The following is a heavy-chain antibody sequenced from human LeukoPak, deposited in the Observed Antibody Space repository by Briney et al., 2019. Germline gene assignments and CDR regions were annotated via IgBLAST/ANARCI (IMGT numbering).Heavy chain of an antibody. CDR3: ARAPCSGGSCYPPDY. J-gene: IGHJ4*02. CDR2: IYYSGST. D-gene: IGHD2-15*01. CDR1: GGSLSGYY. V-gene: IGHV4-59*01. Sequence: PSQTLSLTCTVSGGSLSGYYWSWIRQPPGKGLEWIGYIYYSGSTNYNPSLKSRVTISVDTSKNQFSLRLSSVTAADTAVYYCARAPCSGGSCYPPDYWGQGTLVTVSS.